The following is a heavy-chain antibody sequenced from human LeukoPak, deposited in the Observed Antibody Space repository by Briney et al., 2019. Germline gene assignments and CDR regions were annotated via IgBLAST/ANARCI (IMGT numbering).Heavy chain of an antibody. CDR3: AKSSYYDSSGFYREYYFDY. J-gene: IGHJ4*02. CDR2: ISGTGGST. CDR1: GFSFNNFG. D-gene: IGHD3-22*01. V-gene: IGHV3-23*01. Sequence: QPGGSLRLSCVASGFSFNNFGMSWVRQAPGKGLEWVSSISGTGGSTHYADSVKGRFTISRDNSKNTLYLQMNSLRAGDTAVYYCAKSSYYDSSGFYREYYFDYWSQGTLVPVSS.